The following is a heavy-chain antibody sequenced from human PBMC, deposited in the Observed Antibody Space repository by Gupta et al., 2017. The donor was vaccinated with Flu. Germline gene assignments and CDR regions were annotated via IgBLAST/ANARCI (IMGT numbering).Heavy chain of an antibody. Sequence: EVQLVESGGGLVQPGGSLRLSCGASGFTLSDYLMSWVRQAPGKGPELVANINRDGSVINYMDLVRGRFTISRDNAKNAVYFQMNSLRVDDTAVYYCARDVGSGDYDSWGQGTLVTVSS. D-gene: IGHD4-17*01. V-gene: IGHV3-7*01. CDR3: ARDVGSGDYDS. CDR2: INRDGSVI. J-gene: IGHJ5*01. CDR1: GFTLSDYL.